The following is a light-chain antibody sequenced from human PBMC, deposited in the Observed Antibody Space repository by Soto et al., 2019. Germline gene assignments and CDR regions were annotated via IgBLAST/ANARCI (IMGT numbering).Light chain of an antibody. Sequence: QSVLTQPPSVSGAPGQRVTISRTGSSSNIGAGYDVHWYQRLPGTAPKLLIYGNSNRPSGVPDRFSGSKSGTSASLAITGLQAEDEADYYCQSYDRTLSYVFGTGTKVTVL. V-gene: IGLV1-40*01. CDR2: GNS. J-gene: IGLJ1*01. CDR1: SSNIGAGYD. CDR3: QSYDRTLSYV.